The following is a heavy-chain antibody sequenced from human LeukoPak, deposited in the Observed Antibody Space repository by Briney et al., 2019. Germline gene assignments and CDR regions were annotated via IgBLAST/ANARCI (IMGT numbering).Heavy chain of an antibody. D-gene: IGHD5-24*01. CDR3: ARDLGDGYNSATADY. Sequence: SVKVSCKASGGTFSSYAISWVRQAPGQGLEWMGRIIPIFGTANYAQKFQGRVTITTDESTSTAYMELSGLRSEDTAVYYCARDLGDGYNSATADYWGQGTLVTVSS. CDR2: IIPIFGTA. V-gene: IGHV1-69*05. CDR1: GGTFSSYA. J-gene: IGHJ4*02.